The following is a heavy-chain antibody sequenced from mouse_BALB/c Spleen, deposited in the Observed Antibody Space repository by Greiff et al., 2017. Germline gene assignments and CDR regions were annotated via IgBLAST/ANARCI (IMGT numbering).Heavy chain of an antibody. CDR2: ISSGGSYT. V-gene: IGHV5-9-4*01. D-gene: IGHD1-1*01. J-gene: IGHJ2*01. Sequence: EVQLVESGGGLVKPGGSLKLSCAASGFTFSSYAMSWVRQSPEKRLEWVAEISSGGSYTYYPDTVTGRFTISRDNAKNTLYLEMSSLRSEDTAMYYCARNYGSSLFDYWGQGTTLTVSS. CDR3: ARNYGSSLFDY. CDR1: GFTFSSYA.